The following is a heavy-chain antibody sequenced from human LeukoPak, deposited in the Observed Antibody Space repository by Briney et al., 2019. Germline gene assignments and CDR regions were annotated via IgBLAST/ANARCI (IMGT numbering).Heavy chain of an antibody. V-gene: IGHV1-18*01. CDR2: ISAYNGNA. CDR1: GGTFSSYA. D-gene: IGHD3-22*01. CDR3: ARARYYYDNSYDDAFDI. J-gene: IGHJ3*02. Sequence: GASVKVSCKASGGTFSSYAISWVRQAPGQGLQWMAWISAYNGNADYAQKFQGRVTMTTDTSTSTAYMEPRSLRSDDTAVYYCARARYYYDNSYDDAFDIWGQGTMVTISS.